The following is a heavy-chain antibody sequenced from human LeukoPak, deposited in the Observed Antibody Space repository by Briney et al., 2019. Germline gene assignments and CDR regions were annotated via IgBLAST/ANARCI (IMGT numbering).Heavy chain of an antibody. D-gene: IGHD1-26*01. CDR3: AKVWDKWALDS. CDR1: GINFRNYD. Sequence: GRSLRLSCTASGINFRNYDMPWVRQAPGKGLEWVAVLSHDGRNIYYADSVNGRFTISRDNSKNTLYLQMNSLRAEDTAVYYCAKVWDKWALDSWGQGTLVTVSS. CDR2: LSHDGRNI. J-gene: IGHJ4*02. V-gene: IGHV3-30*18.